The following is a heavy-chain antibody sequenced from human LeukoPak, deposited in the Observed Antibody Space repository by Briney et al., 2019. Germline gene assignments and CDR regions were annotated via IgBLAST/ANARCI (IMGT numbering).Heavy chain of an antibody. CDR1: GFTFSSYW. Sequence: GGSLRLSCAASGFTFSSYWMSWVRQAPGKGLEWVANIKQDGSEKYYVDSVKGRFTISRDNAKNSLYLQMNSLRAEDTAVYYCARIRPGLLWFGEIDYWGQGTLVTVSS. J-gene: IGHJ4*02. V-gene: IGHV3-7*03. CDR3: ARIRPGLLWFGEIDY. CDR2: IKQDGSEK. D-gene: IGHD3-10*01.